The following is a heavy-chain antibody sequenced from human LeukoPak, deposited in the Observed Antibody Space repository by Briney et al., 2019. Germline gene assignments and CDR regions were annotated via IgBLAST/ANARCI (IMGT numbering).Heavy chain of an antibody. CDR2: ISGSGGST. Sequence: GGSLRLSCAAFGFTFSSYAMSWVSQAPGKGLEWVSAISGSGGSTYYADSVKGRFTISRDNSKNTLYLQMNSLRAEDTAVYYCASPDGAAAGSKLRYYYGMDVWGQGTTVTVSS. V-gene: IGHV3-23*01. J-gene: IGHJ6*02. CDR3: ASPDGAAAGSKLRYYYGMDV. D-gene: IGHD6-13*01. CDR1: GFTFSSYA.